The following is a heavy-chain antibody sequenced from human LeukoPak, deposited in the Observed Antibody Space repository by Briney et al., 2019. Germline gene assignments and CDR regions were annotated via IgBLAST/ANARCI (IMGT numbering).Heavy chain of an antibody. CDR2: ISSSSSYT. CDR1: GFTFSDYY. D-gene: IGHD2-2*01. V-gene: IGHV3-11*06. J-gene: IGHJ6*04. Sequence: GGSLRLSCAASGFTFSDYYMSWIRQAPGKGLEWVSYISSSSSYTNYADSVKGRFTISRDNAKNSLYLQMNSLRAEDTAVYYCARDGGYCSSTSCYYYGMDVWGKGTTVTVSS. CDR3: ARDGGYCSSTSCYYYGMDV.